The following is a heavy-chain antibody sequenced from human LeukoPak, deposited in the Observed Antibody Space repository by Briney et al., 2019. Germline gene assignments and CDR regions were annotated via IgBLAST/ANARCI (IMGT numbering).Heavy chain of an antibody. CDR2: IYYSGST. J-gene: IGHJ6*03. CDR1: GGSISSSSYY. D-gene: IGHD4-17*01. Sequence: NTSETLSLTCTVSGGSISSSSYYWGWIRQPPGKGLEWIGSIYYSGSTYYNPSLKSRVTISVDTSKNQFSLKLSSVTAADTAVYYCARRGTTVTSRYYYYYMDVWGKGTTVTVSS. V-gene: IGHV4-39*01. CDR3: ARRGTTVTSRYYYYYMDV.